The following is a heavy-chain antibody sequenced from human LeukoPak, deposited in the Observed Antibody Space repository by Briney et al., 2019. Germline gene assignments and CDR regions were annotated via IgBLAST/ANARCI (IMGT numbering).Heavy chain of an antibody. CDR3: ARDWGTKYNGYDLGIDY. J-gene: IGHJ4*02. CDR2: ISSSSSYI. Sequence: PGGSLRLSCAASGFTFSSYSMNWVRQAPGKGLERVSSISSSSSYIYYADSVKGRFTISRDNAKNSLYLQMNSLRAEDTAVYYCARDWGTKYNGYDLGIDYWGQGTLVTVSS. D-gene: IGHD5-12*01. V-gene: IGHV3-21*01. CDR1: GFTFSSYS.